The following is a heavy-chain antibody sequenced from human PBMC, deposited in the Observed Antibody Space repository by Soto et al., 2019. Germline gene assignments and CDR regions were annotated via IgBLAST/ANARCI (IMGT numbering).Heavy chain of an antibody. J-gene: IGHJ6*02. CDR2: IYYSGST. CDR1: GGSISSYY. V-gene: IGHV4-59*01. Sequence: SETLSLTCTVSGGSISSYYWSWIRQPPGKGLEWIGYIYYSGSTNYNPSLKSRVTISVDTCKNQFSLKLSSVTAADTAVYYCARADCSSTSCYSYYYYYGMDVWGQGTTVTVSS. D-gene: IGHD2-2*02. CDR3: ARADCSSTSCYSYYYYYGMDV.